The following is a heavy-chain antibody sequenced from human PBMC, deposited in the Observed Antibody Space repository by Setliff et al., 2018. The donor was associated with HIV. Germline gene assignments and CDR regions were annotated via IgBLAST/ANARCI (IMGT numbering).Heavy chain of an antibody. V-gene: IGHV1-18*01. Sequence: ASVKVSCKASGYTFTSYGIGWVRQAPGQGLEWMGWINAGNGNTKYSQKFQGRVTITRDTSASTAYMELSRLRSDDTAVYYCARDEVIEVAGDFDNRGKGTLVTVSS. D-gene: IGHD6-19*01. CDR3: ARDEVIEVAGDFDN. CDR1: GYTFTSYG. J-gene: IGHJ4*02. CDR2: INAGNGNT.